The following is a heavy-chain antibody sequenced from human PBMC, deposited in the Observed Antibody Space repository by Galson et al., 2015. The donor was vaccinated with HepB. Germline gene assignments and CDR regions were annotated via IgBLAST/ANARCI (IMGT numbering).Heavy chain of an antibody. J-gene: IGHJ6*02. D-gene: IGHD6-13*01. CDR3: ARGAAAGRGGYYYYGTDV. Sequence: CAISGDSVSSHSAAWHWIRQSPSRGLEWLGRTYYRSKWYNDYAVSVKSRITINPDTSKNQFSLQLNSVTPEDTAVYYCARGAAAGRGGYYYYGTDVWGQGTLVTVSS. CDR1: GDSVSSHSAA. CDR2: TYYRSKWYN. V-gene: IGHV6-1*01.